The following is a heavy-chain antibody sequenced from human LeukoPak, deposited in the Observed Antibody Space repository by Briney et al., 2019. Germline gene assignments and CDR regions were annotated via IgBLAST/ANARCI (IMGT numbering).Heavy chain of an antibody. CDR1: GGSISSSNW. J-gene: IGHJ5*02. CDR2: IYHSGST. Sequence: SETLSLTCAVSGGSISSSNWWSWVRQPPGKGLEWIGEIYHSGSTNYNPSLKSRVTISVDKSKNQFSLKLSSVTAADTAVYYCARDVGLYDILTGYYVELGWFDPWGQGTLVTVSS. CDR3: ARDVGLYDILTGYYVELGWFDP. V-gene: IGHV4-4*02. D-gene: IGHD3-9*01.